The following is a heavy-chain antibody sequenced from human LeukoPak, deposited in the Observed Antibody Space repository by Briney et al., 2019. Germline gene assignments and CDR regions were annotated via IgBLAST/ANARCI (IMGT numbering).Heavy chain of an antibody. CDR2: ISGSGGST. J-gene: IGHJ4*02. Sequence: GGSLRLSWAASGFTFSSYAMSWVRQAPGKGLEWVSAISGSGGSTYYADSVKGRFTISRDNSKSTLFLQMNSLRAEDTAVYYCAKPYCGTASCSTSYYFDYWGRGTLVTVSS. V-gene: IGHV3-23*01. D-gene: IGHD2-2*02. CDR3: AKPYCGTASCSTSYYFDY. CDR1: GFTFSSYA.